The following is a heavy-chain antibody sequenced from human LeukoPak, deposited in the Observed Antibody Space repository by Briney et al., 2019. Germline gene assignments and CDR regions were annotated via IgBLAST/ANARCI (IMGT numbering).Heavy chain of an antibody. Sequence: GGSLRLSCAASGFTFSSYEMNWVRQAPGKGLEWVSYIDTSGTNIYYAGSVKGRFTVSRDNAKNSLYLQMNSLRAEDTGIYYCARETINCGGDCYDYWGQGALVTVSP. V-gene: IGHV3-48*03. D-gene: IGHD2-21*01. CDR2: IDTSGTNI. CDR3: ARETINCGGDCYDY. J-gene: IGHJ4*02. CDR1: GFTFSSYE.